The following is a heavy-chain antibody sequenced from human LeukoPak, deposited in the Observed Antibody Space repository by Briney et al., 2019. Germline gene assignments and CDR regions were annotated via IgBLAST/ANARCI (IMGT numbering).Heavy chain of an antibody. V-gene: IGHV3-64*01. CDR1: GFIFSSHG. J-gene: IGHJ4*02. CDR3: ARDFNWAFAS. Sequence: GGSLRLSCAASGFIFSSHGMHWVRQAPVKGLEYVSGISYNGGSTYYANSVKGRFTISRDNSKDTLYLQMGSLRAEDMAVYFCARDFNWAFASWGQGTLVTVSS. D-gene: IGHD1-1*01. CDR2: ISYNGGST.